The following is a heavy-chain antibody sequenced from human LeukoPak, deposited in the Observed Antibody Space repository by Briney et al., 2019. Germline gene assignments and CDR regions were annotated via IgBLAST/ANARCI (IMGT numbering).Heavy chain of an antibody. CDR2: VNLQGST. CDR1: GGSITNTNY. J-gene: IGHJ4*02. CDR3: AREGGPYRPLDY. V-gene: IGHV4-4*02. Sequence: PSGTLSLTCGVSGGSITNTNYWTWVRQPPGKGLEWIGEVNLQGSTNYNPSLMGRVAISVDTSENHISLQLTSVTAADTAVYYCAREGGPYRPLDYTGQGTLVTVSS.